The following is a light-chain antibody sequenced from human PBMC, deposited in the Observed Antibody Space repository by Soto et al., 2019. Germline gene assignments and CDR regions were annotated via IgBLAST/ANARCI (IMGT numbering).Light chain of an antibody. CDR3: SSYAGSKYWV. CDR1: SSDIGGYNY. J-gene: IGLJ3*02. Sequence: HSALTQPPSASGSPGQSVTISCTGTSSDIGGYNYVSWYQQHPGKAPKLMIYEVSKRPSGVPDRFSGSKSGSTASLTVSGLQAEDEADYYCSSYAGSKYWVFGGGTKLTVL. V-gene: IGLV2-8*01. CDR2: EVS.